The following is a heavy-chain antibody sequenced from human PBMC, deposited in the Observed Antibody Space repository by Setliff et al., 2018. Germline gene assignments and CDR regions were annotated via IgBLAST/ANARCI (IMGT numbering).Heavy chain of an antibody. Sequence: SETLSLTCTVSGGSISSGPYYWTWIRQPAEKGLEWVGHIDSSGDINYNPSLKSRLTNSRDTSKSQFSLRLNSVTAADTAVFFCARGRFQYVGDSFYFDYWGQGNLVTVSS. J-gene: IGHJ4*02. D-gene: IGHD4-17*01. CDR2: IDSSGDI. V-gene: IGHV4-61*09. CDR1: GGSISSGPYY. CDR3: ARGRFQYVGDSFYFDY.